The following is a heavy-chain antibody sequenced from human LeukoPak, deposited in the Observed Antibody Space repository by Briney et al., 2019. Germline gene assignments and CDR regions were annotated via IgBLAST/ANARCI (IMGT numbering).Heavy chain of an antibody. CDR2: ISAGGGST. V-gene: IGHV3-23*01. J-gene: IGHJ6*02. D-gene: IGHD2-2*02. Sequence: PGGSLRLSCAASGFTFTTYGMSWVRQAPGQGLQWVSGISAGGGSTYYADSVKGRFTISRDNSKNTLYLQMNSLRAEDTAVYYCTKVVRCSSTSCYRHYGMDVWGQGTTVTVSS. CDR3: TKVVRCSSTSCYRHYGMDV. CDR1: GFTFTTYG.